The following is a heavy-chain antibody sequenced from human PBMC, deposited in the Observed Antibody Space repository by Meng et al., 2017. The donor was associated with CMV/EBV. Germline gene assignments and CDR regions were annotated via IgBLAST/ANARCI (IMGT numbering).Heavy chain of an antibody. Sequence: QGQLQDSGPGLVKPSETLSLTCTVSGGSISSYYWSWIRQPAGKGLEWIGRIYTSGSTNYNPSLKSRVTMSVDTSKNQFSLKLSSVTAADTAVYYCARDLMNCSSTSCANWFDPWGQGTLVTVSS. CDR3: ARDLMNCSSTSCANWFDP. J-gene: IGHJ5*02. CDR1: GGSISSYY. CDR2: IYTSGST. D-gene: IGHD2-2*01. V-gene: IGHV4-4*07.